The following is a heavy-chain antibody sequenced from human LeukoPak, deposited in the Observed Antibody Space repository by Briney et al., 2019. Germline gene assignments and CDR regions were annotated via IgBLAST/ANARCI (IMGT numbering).Heavy chain of an antibody. CDR3: ARIGYPKSGDYYGMDV. Sequence: ASVKVSCKASGGTFSSYAISWVLQAPGQGLEWMGRIIPILGIANYAQKFQGRVTITADKSTSTAYMELSSLRSEDTAVYYCARIGYPKSGDYYGMDVWGQGTTVTVSS. CDR1: GGTFSSYA. CDR2: IIPILGIA. V-gene: IGHV1-69*04. D-gene: IGHD5-18*01. J-gene: IGHJ6*02.